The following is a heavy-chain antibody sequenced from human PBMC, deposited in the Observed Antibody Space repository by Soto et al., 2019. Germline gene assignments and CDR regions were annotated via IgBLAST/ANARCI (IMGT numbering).Heavy chain of an antibody. CDR1: VFTFSSHA. Sequence: GGSLRLSCAASVFTFSSHAMSWVRQAPGKGLEWVSTISSGGDNTYSADSVKGRFTISRDNSKNTLYLQMNSLRAEDTAVYYCAKELDYYSSGRYGMDDWGQGTTVTVSS. V-gene: IGHV3-23*01. J-gene: IGHJ6*02. CDR3: AKELDYYSSGRYGMDD. D-gene: IGHD6-19*01. CDR2: ISSGGDNT.